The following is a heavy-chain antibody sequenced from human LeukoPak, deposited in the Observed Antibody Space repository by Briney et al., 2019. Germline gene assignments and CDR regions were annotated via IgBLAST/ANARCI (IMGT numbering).Heavy chain of an antibody. CDR1: GGSISSSSYY. V-gene: IGHV4-39*07. D-gene: IGHD3-22*01. CDR2: IYYSGST. Sequence: PSETLSLTCTVSGGSISSSSYYWGWIRQPPGKGLEWIGSIYYSGSTYYNSSLKSRVTISVDTSKNQFSLKLSSVTAADTAVYYCARDNSPYYYDSSGYPTSWGQGTLVTVSS. CDR3: ARDNSPYYYDSSGYPTS. J-gene: IGHJ5*02.